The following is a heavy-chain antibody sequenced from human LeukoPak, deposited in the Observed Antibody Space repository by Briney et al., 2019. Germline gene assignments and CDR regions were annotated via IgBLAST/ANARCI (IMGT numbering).Heavy chain of an antibody. V-gene: IGHV3-23*01. CDR1: GFTFTSYA. D-gene: IGHD2-8*02. Sequence: GASLRLSCAASGFTFTSYAMSWVRQAPGKGLEWVSSIGVGGGTTWYADSVKGRFTISRDNSKNTLYLQMNSLRVEDTAVYFCAKTGRADYWGQGALVTVSS. CDR2: IGVGGGTT. CDR3: AKTGRADY. J-gene: IGHJ4*02.